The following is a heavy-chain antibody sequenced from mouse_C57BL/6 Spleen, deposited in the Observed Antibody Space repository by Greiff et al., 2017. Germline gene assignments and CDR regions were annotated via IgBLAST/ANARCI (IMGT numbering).Heavy chain of an antibody. D-gene: IGHD2-4*01. Sequence: QVQLQQSGPGLVQPSQSLSITCTVSGFSLTSYGVHWVRQSPGKGLEWLGVIWRGGSTDYNAAFMSRLSITKDNSKSQVFFKMNSLQADDTAIYYCDKNNYDYDGVWFAYWGQGTLVTVSA. CDR1: GFSLTSYG. J-gene: IGHJ3*01. V-gene: IGHV2-5*01. CDR2: IWRGGST. CDR3: DKNNYDYDGVWFAY.